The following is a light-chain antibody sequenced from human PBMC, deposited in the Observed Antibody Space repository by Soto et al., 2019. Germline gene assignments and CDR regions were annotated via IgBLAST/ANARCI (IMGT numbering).Light chain of an antibody. CDR2: NTN. Sequence: QTVVTQEPSFSVSPGRTVTLTCGLNSGSVSSDYYPSWYQQTPGQAPRTLIHNTNTRSSGVPDRFSGSILGNEAALTITGAQADDESDYYCVLYLGGGITVFGGGTQLTVL. V-gene: IGLV8-61*01. CDR1: SGSVSSDYY. CDR3: VLYLGGGITV. J-gene: IGLJ7*01.